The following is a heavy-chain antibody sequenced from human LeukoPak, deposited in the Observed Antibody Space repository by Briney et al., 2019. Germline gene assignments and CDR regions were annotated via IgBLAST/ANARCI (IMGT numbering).Heavy chain of an antibody. CDR2: MNIDGSEK. CDR1: GFTFSNYW. J-gene: IGHJ4*02. D-gene: IGHD1-26*01. Sequence: GGSLRLSCAASGFTFSNYWMGWVRQAPGKRREWVANMNIDGSEKYYADSVKGRFSISGDNARNSVYLQMASLRVEDTAVYYCARDPVEWELLLDYWGQGTLVTVSS. CDR3: ARDPVEWELLLDY. V-gene: IGHV3-7*01.